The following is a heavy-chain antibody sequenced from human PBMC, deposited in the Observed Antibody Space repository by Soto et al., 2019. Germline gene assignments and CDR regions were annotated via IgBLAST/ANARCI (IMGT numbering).Heavy chain of an antibody. J-gene: IGHJ4*02. Sequence: QVQLQQWGAGLLKPSETLSLTCAVYGGSFSGYYWSWIRQPPGKGLEWIGEINHSGSTNYNPSLKSRVTISVATSTNQFSLKLSSVTAADTAVYYCARHPPRRYYYGSGSYSLPFDYWGQGTLVTVSS. V-gene: IGHV4-34*01. CDR3: ARHPPRRYYYGSGSYSLPFDY. D-gene: IGHD3-10*01. CDR2: INHSGST. CDR1: GGSFSGYY.